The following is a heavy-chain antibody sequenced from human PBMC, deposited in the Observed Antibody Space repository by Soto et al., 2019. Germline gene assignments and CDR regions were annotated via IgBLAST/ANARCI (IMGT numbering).Heavy chain of an antibody. V-gene: IGHV1-3*01. Sequence: ASVKVSCKVSGYTFTIYTLHWVRQAPGQRLEWMGWINAGNGNTKNSQRFQGRVSFTRDTSATTVSMELSSLRSEDTAVYYCARGGGSSFFDYCGQGALVTVSS. CDR1: GYTFTIYT. D-gene: IGHD1-26*01. CDR3: ARGGGSSFFDY. J-gene: IGHJ4*02. CDR2: INAGNGNT.